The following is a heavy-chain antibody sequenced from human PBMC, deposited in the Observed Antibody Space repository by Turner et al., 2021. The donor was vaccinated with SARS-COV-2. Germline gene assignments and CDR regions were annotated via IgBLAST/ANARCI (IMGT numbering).Heavy chain of an antibody. CDR2: IAAGADYT. D-gene: IGHD3-9*01. J-gene: IGHJ5*01. V-gene: IGHV3-23*01. CDR1: GFRFGDSI. CDR3: ARVASYYFDGRLWVGPLDT. Sequence: QLFESGGGLEVSGKSLRLPCVASGFRFGDSIMAWVRQAPGKGLEFVSSIAAGADYTFYSDSVRGRFAVSRDNLKNTLYLEMNSLRVGDSALYYCARVASYYFDGRLWVGPLDTWGQGTLVSVS.